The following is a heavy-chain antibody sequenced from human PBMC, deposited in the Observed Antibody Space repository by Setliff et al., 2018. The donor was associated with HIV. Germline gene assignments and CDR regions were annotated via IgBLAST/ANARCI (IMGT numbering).Heavy chain of an antibody. CDR2: IHTSGRT. J-gene: IGHJ5*02. D-gene: IGHD1-1*01. CDR1: SESIVSYY. CDR3: SRAAYDAVDWLDP. V-gene: IGHV4-4*08. Sequence: SETLSLTCAVSSESIVSYYWNWIQQPPGRGLEWIGYIHTSGRTKYNPSLKSRLTILVDTSKEQFSLRLTSVTAADTAVYYCSRAAYDAVDWLDPWGQGTLVTVSS.